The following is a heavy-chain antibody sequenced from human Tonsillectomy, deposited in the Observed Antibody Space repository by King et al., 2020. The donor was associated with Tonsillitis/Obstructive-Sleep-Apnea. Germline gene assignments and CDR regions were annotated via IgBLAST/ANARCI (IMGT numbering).Heavy chain of an antibody. CDR2: ISGDGGST. D-gene: IGHD2-2*02. V-gene: IGHV3-43*02. CDR3: AKARYCSSTSCYRGTNFDY. CDR1: GFTFDDYA. J-gene: IGHJ4*02. Sequence: VQLVESGGGVVQPGGSLRLSCAASGFTFDDYAMHWVRQAPGKGLEWVSLISGDGGSTYYADSVKGRFTISRDNSKNSLYLQMNSLRTEDTALYYCAKARYCSSTSCYRGTNFDYWGQGTLVTVSS.